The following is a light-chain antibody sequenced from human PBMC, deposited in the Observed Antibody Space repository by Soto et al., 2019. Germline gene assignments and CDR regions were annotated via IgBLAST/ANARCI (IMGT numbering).Light chain of an antibody. V-gene: IGKV1-27*01. CDR1: QGIRHY. J-gene: IGKJ4*01. Sequence: DIQMTQSPSSLSASVGDRVTITCRASQGIRHYLAWYQQKPGKVPKLLIYEASNLQSGVPSRFRGGGSGTEFTLTISSLQPEDVATYYCQKYNSAPLTFGGGTKVEIK. CDR2: EAS. CDR3: QKYNSAPLT.